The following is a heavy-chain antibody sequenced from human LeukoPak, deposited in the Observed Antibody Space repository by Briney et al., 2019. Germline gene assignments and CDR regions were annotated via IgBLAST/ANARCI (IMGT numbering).Heavy chain of an antibody. CDR2: TYYRSKWYN. CDR3: ARSSNLHYFDY. J-gene: IGHJ4*02. CDR1: GDSVSNNSAI. Sequence: SQTLSLTCAISGDSVSNNSAIWIWIRQSPSRGLQWLGRTYYRSKWYNDYAVSVKSRITLNVDTSKNQFSLQLNSVTPEDTAVYYCARSSNLHYFDYWGQGTQVIVSS. V-gene: IGHV6-1*01.